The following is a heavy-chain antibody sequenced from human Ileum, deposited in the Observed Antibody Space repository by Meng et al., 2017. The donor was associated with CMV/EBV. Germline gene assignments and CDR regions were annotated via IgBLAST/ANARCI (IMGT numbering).Heavy chain of an antibody. Sequence: GGSLRLSCAASGLSDSSKYLSWVRQAPGKGLEWVSVIHSGGTTYYGDSVKVRFTISRDNSKNTLYLQMNNLRAEDTAVYYCAGESVGARTLALDYWGQGTLVTVSS. J-gene: IGHJ4*02. CDR1: GLSDSSKY. CDR2: IHSGGTT. V-gene: IGHV3-53*01. D-gene: IGHD1-26*01. CDR3: AGESVGARTLALDY.